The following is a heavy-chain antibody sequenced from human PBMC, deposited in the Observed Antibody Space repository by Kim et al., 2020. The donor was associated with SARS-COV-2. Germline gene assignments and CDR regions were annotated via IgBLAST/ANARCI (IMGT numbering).Heavy chain of an antibody. CDR1: GFTFSSYA. D-gene: IGHD5-12*01. V-gene: IGHV3-23*01. CDR2: ISGSGGST. CDR3: AKQDKWIVATISYYYYYGMDV. Sequence: GGSLRLSCAASGFTFSSYAMSWVRQAPGKGLEWVSAISGSGGSTYYADSVKGRFTISRDNSKNTLYLQMNSLRAEDTAVYYCAKQDKWIVATISYYYYYGMDVWGQGTTVTVSS. J-gene: IGHJ6*02.